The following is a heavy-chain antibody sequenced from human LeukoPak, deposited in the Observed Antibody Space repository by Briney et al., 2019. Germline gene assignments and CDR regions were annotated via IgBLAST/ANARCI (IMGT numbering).Heavy chain of an antibody. V-gene: IGHV3-7*01. CDR3: AREFSGSLDY. Sequence: PGGSLRLSCAASGFSFNNYRMNWVRQAPGKGLEWVAHIKQDGSEIYYVASVKGRLTISRDNANNSLYLQMNNLRAEDTAVYYCAREFSGSLDYWGQGTLVTVSS. CDR2: IKQDGSEI. CDR1: GFSFNNYR. J-gene: IGHJ4*02. D-gene: IGHD1-26*01.